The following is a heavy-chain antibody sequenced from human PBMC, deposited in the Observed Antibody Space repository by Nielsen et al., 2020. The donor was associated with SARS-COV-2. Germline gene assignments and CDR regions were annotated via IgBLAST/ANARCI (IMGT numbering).Heavy chain of an antibody. D-gene: IGHD1-26*01. J-gene: IGHJ4*02. CDR2: IVVGSGNT. CDR3: AAEGSGSSTDPFDY. Sequence: SVKVSCKASGFTFTSSAVQWVRQARGQRLEWIGWIVVGSGNTNYAQKFQERVTITRDMSTSTAYMELSSLRSEDTAVYYCAAEGSGSSTDPFDYWGQGTLVTVSS. V-gene: IGHV1-58*01. CDR1: GFTFTSSA.